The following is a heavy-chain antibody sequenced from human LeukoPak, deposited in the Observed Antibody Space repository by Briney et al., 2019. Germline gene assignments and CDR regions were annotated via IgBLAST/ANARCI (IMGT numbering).Heavy chain of an antibody. CDR2: MRSSGDSI. CDR1: GFTFSDYH. D-gene: IGHD4-17*01. CDR3: ARDRTTVTRGAVAL. V-gene: IGHV3-11*04. Sequence: NPGGSLRLSCGASGFTFSDYHMSWIRQAPGKGLECVSFMRSSGDSIHLADSVKGRFTISRDNAKKSLYLQMTSLRAEDMAVYYCARDRTTVTRGAVALWGRGTLVTVS. J-gene: IGHJ2*01.